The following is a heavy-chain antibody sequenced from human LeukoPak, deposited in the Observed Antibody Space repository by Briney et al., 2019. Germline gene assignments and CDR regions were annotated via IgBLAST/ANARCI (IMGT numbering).Heavy chain of an antibody. CDR2: INPSSGAT. V-gene: IGHV1-2*02. J-gene: IGHJ4*02. CDR1: GYTFTDYY. D-gene: IGHD2-21*01. CDR3: ARGSKPGYTYGGGY. Sequence: PWASVKVSCKASGYTFTDYYMHWVRQAPGQGLEWMGWINPSSGATNYAQEFQGRVTMTSDTSISTAYLELSRLRSDDTAFYYCARGSKPGYTYGGGYWGQGTLVTVSS.